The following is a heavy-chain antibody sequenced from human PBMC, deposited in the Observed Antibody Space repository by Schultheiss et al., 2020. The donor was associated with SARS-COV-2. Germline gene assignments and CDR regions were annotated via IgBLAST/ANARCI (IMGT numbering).Heavy chain of an antibody. Sequence: SETLSLTCAVSGGSISSRNWWSWVRQSPGKGLEWIGEINHSGSTNYNPSLKSRVTISVDTSKNQVSLKLTSVTAADTAVYYCARVVVRCSSTSCPNWFDPWGQGTLVTVSS. CDR3: ARVVVRCSSTSCPNWFDP. D-gene: IGHD2-2*01. CDR2: INHSGST. CDR1: GGSISSRNW. J-gene: IGHJ5*02. V-gene: IGHV4-4*02.